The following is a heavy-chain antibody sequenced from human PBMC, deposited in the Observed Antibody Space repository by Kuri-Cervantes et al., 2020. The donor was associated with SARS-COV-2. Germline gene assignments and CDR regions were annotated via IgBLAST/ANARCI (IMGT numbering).Heavy chain of an antibody. CDR2: IYYSGST. CDR1: GGSISSYY. Sequence: SETLSLTCAVSGGSISSYYWSWIRQPPGKGLEWIGSIYYSGSTYYSPSLKSRVTIFIDTSKNQFSLKLSSVTAADTAVYYCARESIAPPVAVAGTGGDYWGQGTLVTVSS. V-gene: IGHV4-59*05. D-gene: IGHD6-19*01. J-gene: IGHJ4*02. CDR3: ARESIAPPVAVAGTGGDY.